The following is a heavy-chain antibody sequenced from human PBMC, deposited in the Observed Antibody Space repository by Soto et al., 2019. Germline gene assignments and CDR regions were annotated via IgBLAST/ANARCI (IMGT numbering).Heavy chain of an antibody. J-gene: IGHJ6*02. CDR2: IIPILGIA. D-gene: IGHD3-10*01. V-gene: IGHV1-69*02. CDR3: ARFRGSYGMDV. Sequence: SVKVSCKASGGTFSIYTIIWVRQAPGQGLEWMGRIIPILGIANYAQKFQGRVTITADKSTSTAYMELSSLRSEDTAVYYCARFRGSYGMDVWGRGTTVTVSS. CDR1: GGTFSIYT.